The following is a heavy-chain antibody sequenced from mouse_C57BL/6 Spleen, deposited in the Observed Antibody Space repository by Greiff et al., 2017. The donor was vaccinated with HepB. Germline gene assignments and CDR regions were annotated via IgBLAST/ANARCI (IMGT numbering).Heavy chain of an antibody. J-gene: IGHJ2*01. CDR1: GYSFTGYY. V-gene: IGHV1-43*01. CDR3: ARGDFSY. Sequence: VQLKQSGPELVKPGASVKISCKASGYSFTGYYMHWVKQSSEKSLEWIGEINPSTGGTSYNQKFKGKATLTVDKSSSTAYMQLKSLTSEDSAVYYCARGDFSYWGQGTTLTVSS. CDR2: INPSTGGT.